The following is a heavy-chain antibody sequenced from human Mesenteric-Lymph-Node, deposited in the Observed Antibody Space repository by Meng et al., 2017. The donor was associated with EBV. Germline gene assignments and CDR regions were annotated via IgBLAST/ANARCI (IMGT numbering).Heavy chain of an antibody. CDR1: GASITNSNW. Sequence: QVQLHELGPGLVKPSGXLASTRSVSGASITNSNWWSWVRQPPGKGLEWIGEVYHSDSTNYSPSLESRVTISVDASKNQFSLDLTSVTAADTAVYYCARVGWGVRGYYFDYWGQGTLVNVSS. V-gene: IGHV4-4*02. CDR3: ARVGWGVRGYYFDY. D-gene: IGHD3-3*01. J-gene: IGHJ4*02. CDR2: VYHSDST.